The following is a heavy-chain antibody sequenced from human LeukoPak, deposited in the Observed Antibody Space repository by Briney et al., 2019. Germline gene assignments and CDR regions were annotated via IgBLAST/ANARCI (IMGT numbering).Heavy chain of an antibody. CDR2: ISGSGGST. J-gene: IGHJ4*02. D-gene: IGHD3-22*01. Sequence: QSGGSLRLSCAASGFTFSSYAMSWVRQAPGKGLEWVSAISGSGGSTYYADSVKGRFTISRDNSKNTLYLQMNGLRAEDTAVYYCAKPLGRASHYDSSGDWGQGTLVTVPS. CDR1: GFTFSSYA. V-gene: IGHV3-23*01. CDR3: AKPLGRASHYDSSGD.